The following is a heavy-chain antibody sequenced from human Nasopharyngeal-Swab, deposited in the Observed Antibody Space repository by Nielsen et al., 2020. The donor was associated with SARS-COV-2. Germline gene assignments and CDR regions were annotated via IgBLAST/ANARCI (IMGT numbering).Heavy chain of an antibody. D-gene: IGHD3-3*01. J-gene: IGHJ4*02. CDR2: IYPSGGSP. Sequence: ASVKVSCKASGYTFTGYYMHWVRQAPGQGLEWMGIIYPSGGSPSYAQKFQGRVTMTRDTSTSTVYMELSSLRSEDTAVYYCARGGCLTIFGVVTTYYFDYWGQGTLVTVSS. CDR3: ARGGCLTIFGVVTTYYFDY. V-gene: IGHV1-46*01. CDR1: GYTFTGYY.